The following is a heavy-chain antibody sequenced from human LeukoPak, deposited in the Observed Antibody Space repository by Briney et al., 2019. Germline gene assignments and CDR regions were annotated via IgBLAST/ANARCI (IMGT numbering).Heavy chain of an antibody. J-gene: IGHJ5*02. CDR1: GGSISSGGYS. Sequence: KPSETLSLTCAVSGGSISSGGYSWSWIRQPPGKGLEWIGYIYYSGSTYYNPSLKSRVTISVDTSKNQFSLKLSSVTAADTAVYYCARVFWDGVVITSSNWFDPWGQGTLVTVSS. CDR2: IYYSGST. D-gene: IGHD3-3*01. V-gene: IGHV4-30-4*07. CDR3: ARVFWDGVVITSSNWFDP.